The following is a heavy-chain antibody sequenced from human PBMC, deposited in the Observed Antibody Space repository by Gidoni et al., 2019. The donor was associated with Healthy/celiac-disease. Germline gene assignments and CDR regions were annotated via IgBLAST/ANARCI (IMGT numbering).Heavy chain of an antibody. CDR3: AKDLRRITMIDVDY. CDR2: ISGSGGST. D-gene: IGHD3-22*01. Sequence: EVQLLESGGGLVQPGGSLRVSCAASGFTFSSYAMSWVRQAPGKGLEWVSAISGSGGSTYYADSVKGRFTISRDNSKNTLYLQMNSLRAEDTAVYYCAKDLRRITMIDVDYWGQGTLVTVSS. CDR1: GFTFSSYA. J-gene: IGHJ4*02. V-gene: IGHV3-23*01.